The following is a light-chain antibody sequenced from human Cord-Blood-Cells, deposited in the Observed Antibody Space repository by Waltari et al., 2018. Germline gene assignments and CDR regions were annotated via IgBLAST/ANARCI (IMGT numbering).Light chain of an antibody. CDR1: QSVSSSY. J-gene: IGKJ1*01. CDR2: GAS. V-gene: IGKV3-20*01. CDR3: QQYGSSPGT. Sequence: EIVLTHSTGTLTLSPGERAPISCRASQSVSSSYLAGYQQKPGQAPRLLIYGASSRATGIPDRFSGSGSGTDFTLTISRLEPEDFAVYYCQQYGSSPGTFGQGTKVEIK.